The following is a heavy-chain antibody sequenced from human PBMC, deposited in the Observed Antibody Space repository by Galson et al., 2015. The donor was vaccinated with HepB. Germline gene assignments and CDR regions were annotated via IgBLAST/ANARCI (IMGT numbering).Heavy chain of an antibody. V-gene: IGHV3-11*01. CDR3: AKRHCSAGNCQGDQYAMDV. CDR2: ICISYNII. J-gene: IGHJ6*02. D-gene: IGHD4-23*01. Sequence: SLRLSCAVSGFTFSDYCMSWIRQAPGKGLEWISYICISYNIIYYADSVKGRFTISRDNSRNMLYLQMSSLRAEDTALYYCAKRHCSAGNCQGDQYAMDVWGQGTTVTVSS. CDR1: GFTFSDYC.